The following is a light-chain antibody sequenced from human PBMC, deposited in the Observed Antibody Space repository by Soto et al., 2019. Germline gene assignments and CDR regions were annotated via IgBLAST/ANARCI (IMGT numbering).Light chain of an antibody. Sequence: QSVLTQPASVSGSPGQSITISCTGTSIDVGDYNYVSWYQHHPGKSPKLIIYEVSNRPSGVSNRFYGSSSDNTASLTISGLLPDDEADYYCRSYTTCSTPSYVFGTGTKLTVL. CDR3: RSYTTCSTPSYV. CDR2: EVS. J-gene: IGLJ1*01. CDR1: SIDVGDYNY. V-gene: IGLV2-14*01.